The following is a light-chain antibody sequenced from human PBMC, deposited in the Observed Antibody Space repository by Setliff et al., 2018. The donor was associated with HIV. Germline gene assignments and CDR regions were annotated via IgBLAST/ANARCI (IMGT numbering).Light chain of an antibody. Sequence: QSALTQPASVSGSPGQSITLSCTATSSDVGGYNYVSWYQQHPGKAPKLMISAVSNRPSGVSNRFSGSKSGNTASLTISGLQAEDEADYYCSSYASRTPLYVFGTGTKGTVL. J-gene: IGLJ1*01. CDR1: SSDVGGYNY. CDR3: SSYASRTPLYV. V-gene: IGLV2-14*03. CDR2: AVS.